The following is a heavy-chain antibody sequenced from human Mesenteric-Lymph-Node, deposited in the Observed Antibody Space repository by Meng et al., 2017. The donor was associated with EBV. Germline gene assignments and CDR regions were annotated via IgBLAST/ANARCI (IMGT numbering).Heavy chain of an antibody. CDR2: TYYRSKWYN. CDR1: GDSVSSSSAA. CDR3: ARGATSVFDL. Sequence: QVQLQQSGPGLVKPSXXPXLTXVLPGDSVSSSSAAWTWIRQSPSSGLEWLGRTYYRSKWYNDYAVFVKSRITINPDTSKNQFSLQLNSVTPEDTAVYYCARGATSVFDLWGRGTLVTVSS. V-gene: IGHV6-1*01. J-gene: IGHJ2*01.